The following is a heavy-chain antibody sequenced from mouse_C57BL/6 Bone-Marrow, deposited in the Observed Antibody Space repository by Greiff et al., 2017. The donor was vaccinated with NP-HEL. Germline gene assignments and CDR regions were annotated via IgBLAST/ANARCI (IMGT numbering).Heavy chain of an antibody. J-gene: IGHJ4*01. CDR2: IYPGSGST. Sequence: VKLQQPGAELVKPGASVKMSCKASGYTFTSYWITWVKQRPGQGLEWLGDIYPGSGSTNYNEKFKSKATLTVDTSSSTAYMQLSSLTSEDSAVYYCAREGMGYRYYAMDYWGQGTSVTGSS. CDR3: AREGMGYRYYAMDY. CDR1: GYTFTSYW. D-gene: IGHD2-10*02. V-gene: IGHV1-55*01.